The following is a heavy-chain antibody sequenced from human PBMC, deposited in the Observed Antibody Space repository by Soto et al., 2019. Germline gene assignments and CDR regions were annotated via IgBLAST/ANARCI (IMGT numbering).Heavy chain of an antibody. D-gene: IGHD4-17*01. J-gene: IGHJ4*02. CDR3: ARGVATVRIDY. CDR2: IYYSGST. Sequence: SETLSLTCTVSGGSVSSGSYYWSWIRQPPGKGLEWIGYIYYSGSTNYNPSLKSRVTISVDTSKNQFSLKLSSVTAADTAVYYCARGVATVRIDYRGQGTLVTVSS. CDR1: GGSVSSGSYY. V-gene: IGHV4-61*01.